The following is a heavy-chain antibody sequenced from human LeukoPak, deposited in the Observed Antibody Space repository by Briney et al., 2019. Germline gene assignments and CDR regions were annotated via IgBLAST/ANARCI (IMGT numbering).Heavy chain of an antibody. J-gene: IGHJ3*02. CDR2: IRYDGSNK. CDR1: GFTLSSYG. D-gene: IGHD3-16*02. CDR3: AKGGYDYVWGSYRYGAFDI. V-gene: IGHV3-30*02. Sequence: GGSLRLSCAASGFTLSSYGMHWVRQAPGKGLEWVAFIRYDGSNKYYADSVKGRFTISRDNSKNTLYLQMNSLRAEDTAVYYCAKGGYDYVWGSYRYGAFDIWGQGTMVTVSS.